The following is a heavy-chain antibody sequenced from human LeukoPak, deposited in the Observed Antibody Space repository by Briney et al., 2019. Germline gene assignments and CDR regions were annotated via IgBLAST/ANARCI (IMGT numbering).Heavy chain of an antibody. CDR3: ASDYSSSWYGHHDYFDY. J-gene: IGHJ4*02. CDR1: GFTFSSYW. Sequence: GGSLRLSCAASGFTFSSYWMSWVRQAPGKGLEWVANIKQGGSEKYYVDSVKGRFTISRDNAKNSLYLQMNSLRAEDTAVYYCASDYSSSWYGHHDYFDYWGQGTLVTVSS. V-gene: IGHV3-7*03. D-gene: IGHD6-13*01. CDR2: IKQGGSEK.